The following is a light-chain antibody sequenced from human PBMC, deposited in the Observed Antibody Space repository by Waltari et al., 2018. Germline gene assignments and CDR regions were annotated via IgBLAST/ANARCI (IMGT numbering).Light chain of an antibody. Sequence: QSALTQPASVSGSPGQSITISCTGTSSDVGGYNSVSWYQHRPGKAPKLIIYEVNNRPSGVSNRLSGSKSGHTASLTISGLQPEDEADYYCSSYRTTNTWVFGGGTKLTVL. CDR2: EVN. J-gene: IGLJ3*02. CDR3: SSYRTTNTWV. CDR1: SSDVGGYNS. V-gene: IGLV2-14*01.